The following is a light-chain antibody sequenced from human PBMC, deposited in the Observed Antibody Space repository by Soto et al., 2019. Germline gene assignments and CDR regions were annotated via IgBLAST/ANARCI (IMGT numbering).Light chain of an antibody. Sequence: PESKATPSFSPGEGATPPCRASQSINPYLAWYQQKPGQAPRLLIYDASKRATGIPARFSCSGAGANIRVTSGGSELQEIGVSYCRQRPRRHLTFDQGTRLEIK. J-gene: IGKJ5*01. CDR2: DAS. V-gene: IGKV3D-11*02. CDR3: RQRPRRHLT. CDR1: QSINPY.